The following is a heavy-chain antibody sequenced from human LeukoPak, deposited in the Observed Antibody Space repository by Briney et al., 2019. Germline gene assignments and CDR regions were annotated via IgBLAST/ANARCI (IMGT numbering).Heavy chain of an antibody. D-gene: IGHD2-8*02. J-gene: IGHJ3*01. V-gene: IGHV4-30-2*01. Sequence: SQTLSLTCAVSGDSISSGGYSWSWIRQPPGKGLEWIGYIYHSGSTYYNPSLKSRVTISVDRSKNQFSLKLSPVTAADTAVYYCARERTTGAFDLWGQGTMVTVSS. CDR3: ARERTTGAFDL. CDR2: IYHSGST. CDR1: GDSISSGGYS.